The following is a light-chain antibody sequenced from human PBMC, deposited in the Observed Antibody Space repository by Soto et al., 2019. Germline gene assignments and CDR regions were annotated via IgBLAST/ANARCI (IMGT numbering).Light chain of an antibody. CDR1: QSVSSNY. Sequence: ENVLTQSPGTLSLSPGERATLSCRASQSVSSNYLAWYQQKPGQAPRLLVYGASSRATGIPDRFSGSGSGTDFTLTISRLEPEDFAVYYCQQYGSSRWTLGQGTKVEIK. CDR2: GAS. CDR3: QQYGSSRWT. J-gene: IGKJ1*01. V-gene: IGKV3-20*01.